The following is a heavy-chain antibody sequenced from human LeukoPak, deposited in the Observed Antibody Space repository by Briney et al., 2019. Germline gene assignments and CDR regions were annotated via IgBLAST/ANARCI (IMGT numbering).Heavy chain of an antibody. D-gene: IGHD2-15*01. CDR1: GYTFTSYA. V-gene: IGHV1-3*01. J-gene: IGHJ4*02. CDR3: ARDRGYCSGGSCLQTYYFDY. Sequence: ASVKVSCTASGYTFTSYAMHWVRQAPGQRLEWMGWINAGNGNTKYSQKFQGRVTITRDTSASTAYVELSSLRSEDTAVYYCARDRGYCSGGSCLQTYYFDYWGQGTLVTVSS. CDR2: INAGNGNT.